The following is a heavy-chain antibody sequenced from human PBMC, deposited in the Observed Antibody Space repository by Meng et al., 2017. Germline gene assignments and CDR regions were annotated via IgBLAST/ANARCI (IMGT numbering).Heavy chain of an antibody. D-gene: IGHD5-12*01. CDR2: IKSKTDGGTT. CDR3: TTEIIVVATIFPHTDY. J-gene: IGHJ4*02. Sequence: GASLKISWAASGFTFSNAWMSWVRQAPGKGLEWVGRIKSKTDGGTTDYAAPVKGRFTISRDDSKNTLYLQMNSLKTEDTAVYYCTTEIIVVATIFPHTDYWGQGTLVTVSS. V-gene: IGHV3-15*01. CDR1: GFTFSNAW.